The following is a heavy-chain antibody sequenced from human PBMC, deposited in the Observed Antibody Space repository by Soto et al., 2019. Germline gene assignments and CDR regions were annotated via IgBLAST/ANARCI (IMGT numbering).Heavy chain of an antibody. D-gene: IGHD6-19*01. CDR2: ISHDGSNK. J-gene: IGHJ6*02. Sequence: QVQLVESGGGVVQPGRSLRLSCAASGLTFSDFGMHWVRQAPGKGLEWVAVISHDGSNKYYADFVKGRCTISRDNSKNTLYLQMNSLRAEDTAVYYCAKDRGSGWSTHDGMDVWGQGTTVTVSS. CDR3: AKDRGSGWSTHDGMDV. CDR1: GLTFSDFG. V-gene: IGHV3-30*18.